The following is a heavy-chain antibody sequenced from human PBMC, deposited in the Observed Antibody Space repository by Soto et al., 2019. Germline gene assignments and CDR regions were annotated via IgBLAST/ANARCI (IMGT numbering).Heavy chain of an antibody. Sequence: PGGSLRLSCVASGFTFSSYAMSWVRQAPGKGLEWVSGISASGGSTNYADSVKGPFTISRDYSKNTLYLQMNSLRVEDTAVYYCARPAGSNTYLPCDYWGQGTLVTVSS. J-gene: IGHJ4*02. V-gene: IGHV3-23*01. CDR2: ISASGGST. D-gene: IGHD3-16*01. CDR3: ARPAGSNTYLPCDY. CDR1: GFTFSSYA.